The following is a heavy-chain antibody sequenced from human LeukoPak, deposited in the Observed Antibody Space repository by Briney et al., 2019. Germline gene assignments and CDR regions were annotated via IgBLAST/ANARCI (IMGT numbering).Heavy chain of an antibody. CDR3: ARDPDAVYSGYDSDWFDP. V-gene: IGHV1-18*04. Sequence: ASVKVSCTASGYTFTSYGISWVRQAPGQGLEWMGWISAYNGNTNYAQKLQGRVTMTTDTSTSTAYMELRSLRSDDTAAYYCARDPDAVYSGYDSDWFDPWGQGTLVTVSS. J-gene: IGHJ5*02. CDR1: GYTFTSYG. D-gene: IGHD5-12*01. CDR2: ISAYNGNT.